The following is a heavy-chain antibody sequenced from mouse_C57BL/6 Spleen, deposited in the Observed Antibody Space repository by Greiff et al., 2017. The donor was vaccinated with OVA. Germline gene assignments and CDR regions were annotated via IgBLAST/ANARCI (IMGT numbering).Heavy chain of an antibody. CDR3: ARGPGYYFDY. CDR2: IRYSGST. Sequence: VQLKESGPGMVKPSQSLSLTCTVTGYSITSGYDWHWIRHFPGNKLEWMGYIRYSGSTNYNPSLKSRISITHDTSKNHFFLKLNSVTTEDTATYYCARGPGYYFDYWGQGTTLTVSS. J-gene: IGHJ2*01. V-gene: IGHV3-1*01. CDR1: GYSITSGYD.